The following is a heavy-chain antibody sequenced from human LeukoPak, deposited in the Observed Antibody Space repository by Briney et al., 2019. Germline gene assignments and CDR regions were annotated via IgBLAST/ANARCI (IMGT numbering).Heavy chain of an antibody. CDR3: ARDPPVTSPLIGNWFDP. Sequence: SETLSLTCTVSGGSISSYYWSWIRQPAGKGLEWIGRIYTSGSTNYNPSLKSRVTMSADTSKNQFSLKLSSVTAADTAVYYCARDPPVTSPLIGNWFDPWGQGTLVTVSS. J-gene: IGHJ5*02. CDR1: GGSISSYY. D-gene: IGHD2-2*01. V-gene: IGHV4-4*07. CDR2: IYTSGST.